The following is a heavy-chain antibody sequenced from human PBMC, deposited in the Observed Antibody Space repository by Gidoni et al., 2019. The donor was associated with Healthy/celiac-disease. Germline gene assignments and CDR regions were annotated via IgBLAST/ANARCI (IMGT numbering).Heavy chain of an antibody. V-gene: IGHV3-23*01. CDR3: AKLLVPAATTVECFDY. J-gene: IGHJ4*02. Sequence: EVQLLESGGGLVQPGGSLRLSCAASGFTFSSSAMSWVRQAPGKGLEWVSAISGSGGSTYYADSVKGRFTISRDNSKNTLYLQMNSLRAEDTAVYYCAKLLVPAATTVECFDYWGQGTLVTVSS. CDR1: GFTFSSSA. CDR2: ISGSGGST. D-gene: IGHD2-2*01.